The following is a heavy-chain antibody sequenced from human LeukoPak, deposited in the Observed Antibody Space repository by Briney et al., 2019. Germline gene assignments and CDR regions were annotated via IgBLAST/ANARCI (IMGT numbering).Heavy chain of an antibody. D-gene: IGHD1-26*01. Sequence: GGSPRLSCAASGFTFSSYAMSWVRQAPGKGLEWVSAISGSGGSTYYADSVKGRFTISRDNSKNTLYLQMNSLRAEDTAIYYCAKDRTVGASYWYFDLWGRGTLVTVSS. V-gene: IGHV3-23*01. CDR1: GFTFSSYA. CDR2: ISGSGGST. CDR3: AKDRTVGASYWYFDL. J-gene: IGHJ2*01.